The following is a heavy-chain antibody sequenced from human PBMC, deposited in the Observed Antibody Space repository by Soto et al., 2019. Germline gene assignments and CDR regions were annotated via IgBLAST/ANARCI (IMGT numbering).Heavy chain of an antibody. D-gene: IGHD6-13*01. J-gene: IGHJ5*02. CDR2: MNPNSGAT. V-gene: IGHV1-8*01. Sequence: RPSVKVSCKASGYTFTSYDINWVRQAAGQGLEWMGWMNPNSGATGYAQNFQGRVTMTRNTSITTAYMELSSLRSEDTAVYFCARGLRNPTAGGNWSDPWGQGTLVTVSS. CDR1: GYTFTSYD. CDR3: ARGLRNPTAGGNWSDP.